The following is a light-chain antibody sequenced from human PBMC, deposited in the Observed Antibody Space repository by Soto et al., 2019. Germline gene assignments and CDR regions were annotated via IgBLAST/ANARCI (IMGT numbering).Light chain of an antibody. CDR3: QQHHNRHLALT. Sequence: EIVMTQSPSTLSVSPGERATLSCRASQSVSILLAWYRQKPGQAHTLLVHDASTRATGIAARFSGSGSGTETTLTLTSMQSEDFAFADCQQHHNRHLALTFGGGTKVDIK. CDR1: QSVSIL. V-gene: IGKV3-15*01. J-gene: IGKJ4*01. CDR2: DAS.